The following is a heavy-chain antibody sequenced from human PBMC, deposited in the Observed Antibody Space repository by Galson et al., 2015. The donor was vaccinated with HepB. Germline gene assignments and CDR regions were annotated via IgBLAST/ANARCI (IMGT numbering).Heavy chain of an antibody. Sequence: SVKVSCKASGYTFTGYYMHWVRQAPGQGLEWMGRINPNSGGTNYAQKFQGRVTMTRDTSTSTAYMELSRLRSDDTAVYYCAKGVGYCSSTSCYSAGDWFDPWGQGTLVTVSS. V-gene: IGHV1-2*06. D-gene: IGHD2-2*01. CDR3: AKGVGYCSSTSCYSAGDWFDP. J-gene: IGHJ5*02. CDR2: INPNSGGT. CDR1: GYTFTGYY.